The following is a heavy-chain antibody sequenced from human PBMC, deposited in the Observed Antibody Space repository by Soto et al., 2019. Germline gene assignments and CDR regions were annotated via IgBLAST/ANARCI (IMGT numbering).Heavy chain of an antibody. CDR1: GAALNSGNYY. V-gene: IGHV4-31*03. CDR3: ARLRIATNNYKWFDP. Sequence: SETLSLTCSVSGAALNSGNYYWSWIHQVPGKGLEWIGHIYVTGAVDYNPSLRDRITISQDTSERQFSLNLRLVTAADTAVYYCARLRIATNNYKWFDPWGQGTLVTVSS. J-gene: IGHJ5*02. D-gene: IGHD2-21*01. CDR2: IYVTGAV.